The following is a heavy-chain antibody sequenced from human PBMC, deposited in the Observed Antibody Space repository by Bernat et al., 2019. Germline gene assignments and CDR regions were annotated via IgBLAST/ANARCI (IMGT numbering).Heavy chain of an antibody. V-gene: IGHV5-51*01. CDR3: ARQGKNTYYYYGMDV. CDR1: GYSFTSYW. CDR2: IYPGDSDT. J-gene: IGHJ6*02. D-gene: IGHD2/OR15-2a*01. Sequence: EVQLVQSRAEVKKPGESLKISCKGSGYSFTSYWIGWVRQMPGKGLEWMGIIYPGDSDTRYSPSFQGQVTISADKSISTAYLQWSSLKASDTAMYYCARQGKNTYYYYGMDVWGQGTTVTVSS.